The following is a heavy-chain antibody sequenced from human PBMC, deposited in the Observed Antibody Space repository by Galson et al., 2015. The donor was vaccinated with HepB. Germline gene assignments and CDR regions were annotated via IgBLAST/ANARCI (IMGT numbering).Heavy chain of an antibody. Sequence: SLRLSCAASGFTFNIYWMTWVRQSPGKGLEWVANIKEDGSVKYYVDPVKGRFTISRDNSKNTLYLQMNSLRAEDTALYYCARDLDISLYDFDMIGPLDYWGQGTLVTVSS. CDR1: GFTFNIYW. D-gene: IGHD3-22*01. J-gene: IGHJ4*02. CDR2: IKEDGSVK. CDR3: ARDLDISLYDFDMIGPLDY. V-gene: IGHV3-7*01.